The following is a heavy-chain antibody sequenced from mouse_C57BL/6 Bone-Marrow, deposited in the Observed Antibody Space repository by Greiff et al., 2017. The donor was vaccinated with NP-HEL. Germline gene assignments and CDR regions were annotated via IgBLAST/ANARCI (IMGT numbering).Heavy chain of an antibody. CDR3: ARSGYYYGSSYGWYFDV. J-gene: IGHJ1*03. Sequence: EVQLQESGPELVKPGASVKISCKASGYSFTDYNMNWVKQSNGKSLEWIGVINPNYGTTSYNQKFKGKATLTVDQSSSTAYMQLNSLTSEDSAVYYCARSGYYYGSSYGWYFDVWGTGTTVTVSS. CDR2: INPNYGTT. D-gene: IGHD1-1*01. V-gene: IGHV1-39*01. CDR1: GYSFTDYN.